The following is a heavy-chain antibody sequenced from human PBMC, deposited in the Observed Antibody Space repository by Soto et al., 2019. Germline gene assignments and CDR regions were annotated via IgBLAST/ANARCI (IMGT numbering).Heavy chain of an antibody. V-gene: IGHV3-30*18. D-gene: IGHD4-17*01. CDR3: AKASRAYEPTGLFFDS. Sequence: GGSLILSCSSSGVTFSIYGMHWGRQAPGKGLEWVAVISYDGSNKYYADSVKGRFTISRDNSKNTLYLQMNSLRADDSAVYYCAKASRAYEPTGLFFDSWGQGTRVTVSS. CDR1: GVTFSIYG. J-gene: IGHJ4*02. CDR2: ISYDGSNK.